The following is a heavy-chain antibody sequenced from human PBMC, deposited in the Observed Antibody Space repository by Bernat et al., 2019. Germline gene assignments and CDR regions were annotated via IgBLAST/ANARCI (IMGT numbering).Heavy chain of an antibody. Sequence: EVQLLESGGGLVKPGGSLRLSCAASGFTFIDAWMNWVRQAPGKGLEFIGRIKSKADGGTTDYAAPVKGRFTISRDDSQNMVYLQMNDLKTDDTALYYCNTKPTPRQCNGENCYDYWAQRALVTVSS. CDR3: NTKPTPRQCNGENCYDY. D-gene: IGHD2-8*01. J-gene: IGHJ4*02. CDR2: IKSKADGGTT. V-gene: IGHV3-15*01. CDR1: GFTFIDAW.